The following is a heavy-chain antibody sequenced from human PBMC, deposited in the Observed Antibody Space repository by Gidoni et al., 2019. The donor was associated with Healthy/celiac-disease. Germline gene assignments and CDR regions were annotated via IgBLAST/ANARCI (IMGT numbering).Heavy chain of an antibody. Sequence: GQLQQWGAGLLKRSESLSLTCAADGGCVSGHYWSWIRQPPGTGLEWIGKINHSGSTNYNPSLKRRVTISVDPSKNLFSLQLSSVTAADTAVYYCARGRDIVVAEPPFDYWGQGTLVTVSS. CDR3: ARGRDIVVAEPPFDY. CDR1: GGCVSGHY. V-gene: IGHV4-34*01. J-gene: IGHJ4*02. CDR2: INHSGST. D-gene: IGHD2-15*01.